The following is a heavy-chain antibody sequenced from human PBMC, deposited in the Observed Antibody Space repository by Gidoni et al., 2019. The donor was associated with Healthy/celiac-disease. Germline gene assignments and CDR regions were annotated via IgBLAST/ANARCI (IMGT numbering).Heavy chain of an antibody. CDR1: GYSFTSYW. Sequence: EVQLVQSGAEVKKPGESLRISCKGSGYSFTSYWISWVRQMPGKGLEWMGRIDPSYSYTNYSPSFQGHVTISADKSISTAYLQWSSLKASDTAMYYCASLYGGPNPFDYWGQGTLVTVSS. D-gene: IGHD4-17*01. CDR3: ASLYGGPNPFDY. V-gene: IGHV5-10-1*03. CDR2: IDPSYSYT. J-gene: IGHJ4*02.